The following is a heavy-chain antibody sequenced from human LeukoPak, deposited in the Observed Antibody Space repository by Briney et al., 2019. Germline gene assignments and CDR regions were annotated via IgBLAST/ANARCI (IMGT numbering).Heavy chain of an antibody. CDR3: ARMSTIFGVVMSDYYYYYMDV. D-gene: IGHD3-3*01. V-gene: IGHV4-59*01. Sequence: KPSETLSLTCTVSGGSISSYYWSWIRQPPGKGLEWIGYIYYSGSTNYNPSLKSRVTISVDTSKNQFSLKLSSVTAADTAVYYCARMSTIFGVVMSDYYYYYMDVWGKGTTVTVSS. J-gene: IGHJ6*03. CDR1: GGSISSYY. CDR2: IYYSGST.